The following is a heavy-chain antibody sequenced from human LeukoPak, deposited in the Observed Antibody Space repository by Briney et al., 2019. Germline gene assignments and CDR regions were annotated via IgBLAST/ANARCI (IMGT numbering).Heavy chain of an antibody. J-gene: IGHJ4*02. CDR2: ISSSSSYT. Sequence: GGSLRLSCAASGFTFSDYYMNWTRQAPGKGLEWVSFISSSSSYTKYADSVKGRFTISRDNAKNSLHLQMNSLRAEDTAVYYCARDYPTTKGPWGQGTLVTVSS. CDR1: GFTFSDYY. V-gene: IGHV3-11*06. CDR3: ARDYPTTKGP. D-gene: IGHD5-12*01.